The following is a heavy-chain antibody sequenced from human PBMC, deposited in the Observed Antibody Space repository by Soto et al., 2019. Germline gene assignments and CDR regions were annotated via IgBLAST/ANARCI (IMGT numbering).Heavy chain of an antibody. CDR3: ATWHEREHAFDV. V-gene: IGHV3-53*01. J-gene: IGHJ3*01. D-gene: IGHD1-1*01. CDR1: GLTISGKKY. CDR2: LYGVDGS. Sequence: DVQLVESGGGLIQPGESLRLSCAAFGLTISGKKYVAWVRQAPGKGLEWVSALYGVDGSFYADSVTGRFTTSSDSSKTNVYLQMNDLRPDDTAVYYCATWHEREHAFDVWGQGTTVTIAS.